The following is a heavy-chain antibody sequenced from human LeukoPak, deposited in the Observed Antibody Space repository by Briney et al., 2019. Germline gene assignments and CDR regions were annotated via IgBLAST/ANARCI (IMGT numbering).Heavy chain of an antibody. CDR1: GGTFSSYA. CDR3: AGRSSGSRENRFDP. V-gene: IGHV1-69*06. D-gene: IGHD3-10*01. CDR2: IIPIFGTA. J-gene: IGHJ5*02. Sequence: GASVKVSCKASGGTFSSYAISWVRQAPGQGLEWMGGIIPIFGTANYAQKFQGRVTITADKSTSTAYMELSSLRPEDTAVYYCAGRSSGSRENRFDPWGQGTLVTVSS.